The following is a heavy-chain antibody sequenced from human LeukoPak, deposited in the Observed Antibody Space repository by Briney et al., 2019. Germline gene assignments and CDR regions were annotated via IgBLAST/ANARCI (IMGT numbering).Heavy chain of an antibody. V-gene: IGHV3-73*01. CDR1: WFAFSGSS. CDR2: IRREANSYTT. D-gene: IGHD3-22*01. J-gene: IGHJ6*02. CDR3: ARHVYDRGGLYSGMDV. Sequence: GGCLKLFCAASWFAFSGSSMHWVRQASGNGLEWVGRIRREANSYTTAYAASVKGRFTMSRDDSKNTAYLQMNSLKTEDTAVYYCARHVYDRGGLYSGMDVWGQGNRVIVS.